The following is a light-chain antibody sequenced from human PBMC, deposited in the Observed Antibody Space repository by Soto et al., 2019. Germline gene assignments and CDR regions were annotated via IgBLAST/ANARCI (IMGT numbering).Light chain of an antibody. J-gene: IGKJ5*01. CDR2: ASS. CDR3: QQTYSTPIT. CDR1: QTISNT. Sequence: DIQMTQSPSSLSASVGDRVTITCRASQTISNTLNWYQQRPGKPPNLLIYASSTLQSGVPPRFSGGGSGTEFTLTISSLQPEDCATYYCQQTYSTPITFGQGTRLEIK. V-gene: IGKV1-39*01.